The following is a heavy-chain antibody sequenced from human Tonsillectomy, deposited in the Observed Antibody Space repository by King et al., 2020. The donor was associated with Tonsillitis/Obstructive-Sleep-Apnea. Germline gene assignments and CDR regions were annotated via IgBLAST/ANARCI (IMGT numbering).Heavy chain of an antibody. Sequence: LQLQESGPGLVKPSETLSLTCTVSGSSISSYYWSWIRQPPGKGLEWIGYIYYSGSTIYNPSLKSRVTMSVDTSKNQFSLKLSSVTAADTAVYYCAGERGHYDILTGYHYYFDYWGQGTLVTVSS. J-gene: IGHJ4*02. CDR1: GSSISSYY. V-gene: IGHV4-59*12. CDR2: IYYSGST. CDR3: AGERGHYDILTGYHYYFDY. D-gene: IGHD3-9*01.